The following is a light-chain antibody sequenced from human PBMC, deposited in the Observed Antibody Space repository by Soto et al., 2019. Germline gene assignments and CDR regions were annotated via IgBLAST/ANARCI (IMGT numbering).Light chain of an antibody. CDR2: DVT. CDR1: ANDVAAYNY. Sequence: QSVLTQPRSVSGSPGQSVTISCTGTANDVAAYNYVSWNQQYPGKAPKLMIFDVTKRPSGVPDRFSGSKSDHTASLTISGLQAEDEADYYCCSYAGSSWVFGGGTKLTVL. J-gene: IGLJ3*02. V-gene: IGLV2-11*01. CDR3: CSYAGSSWV.